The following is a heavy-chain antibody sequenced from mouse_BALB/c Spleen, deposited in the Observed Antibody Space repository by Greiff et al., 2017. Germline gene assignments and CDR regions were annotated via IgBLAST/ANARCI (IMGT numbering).Heavy chain of an antibody. CDR1: GFTFSSYT. CDR3: ARLTGTMAFDY. J-gene: IGHJ2*01. CDR2: ISNGGGST. Sequence: DVMLVESGGGLVQPGGSLKLSCAASGFTFSSYTMSWVRQTPEKRLEWVAYISNGGGSTYYPDTVKGRFTISRDNAKNTLYLQMSSLKSEDTAMYYCARLTGTMAFDYWGQGTTLTVSS. V-gene: IGHV5-12-2*01. D-gene: IGHD4-1*01.